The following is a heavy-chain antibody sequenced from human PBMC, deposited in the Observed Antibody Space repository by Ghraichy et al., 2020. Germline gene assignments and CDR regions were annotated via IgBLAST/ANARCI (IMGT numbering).Heavy chain of an antibody. CDR3: ARRQWLTVFDL. J-gene: IGHJ2*01. V-gene: IGHV4-34*01. CDR1: GGSFSGYY. D-gene: IGHD6-19*01. Sequence: SETLSLTCAVYGGSFSGYYGTWIRQSPGKGLEWIAETNHGGSTNYNPSLKSRVTISIDTSKNQLSLKLGPVTAADTAVYYCARRQWLTVFDLWGRGTVVTVSS. CDR2: TNHGGST.